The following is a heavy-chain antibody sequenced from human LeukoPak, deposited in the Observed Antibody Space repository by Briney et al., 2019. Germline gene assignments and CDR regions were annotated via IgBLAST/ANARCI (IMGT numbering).Heavy chain of an antibody. J-gene: IGHJ5*02. CDR2: MNPNSGNT. CDR1: GYTFTSYD. CDR3: AREAYSSSKRPFDP. D-gene: IGHD6-6*01. Sequence: GASVKVSRKASGYTFTSYDINWVRQATGQGLEWIGWMNPNSGNTGYAQKFQGRVTMTRNTSISTAYMELSSLRSEDTAVYYCAREAYSSSKRPFDPWGQGTLVTVSS. V-gene: IGHV1-8*01.